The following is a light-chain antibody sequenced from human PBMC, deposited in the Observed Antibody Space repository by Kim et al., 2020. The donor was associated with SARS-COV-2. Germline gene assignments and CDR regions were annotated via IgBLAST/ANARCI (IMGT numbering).Light chain of an antibody. V-gene: IGKV3-11*01. CDR2: DTV. CDR3: QQRSNWPPLT. CDR1: QGCKSY. Sequence: PGGSTALPWQARQGCKSYLAWYQQKPGQAPRLLLFDTVHRATGNPPRFSGSGSGTDFTLTISSLEPEDFAVYYCQQRSNWPPLTFGGGTKVEIK. J-gene: IGKJ4*01.